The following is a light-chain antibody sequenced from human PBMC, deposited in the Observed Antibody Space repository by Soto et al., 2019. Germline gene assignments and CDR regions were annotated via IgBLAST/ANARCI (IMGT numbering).Light chain of an antibody. V-gene: IGLV2-11*01. CDR1: SSDVGGYNY. CDR2: DVS. CDR3: CSYAVCPYV. J-gene: IGLJ1*01. Sequence: QSVLTQPRSVSGSPGQSVAISCTGTSSDVGGYNYVSWYQQHPGKAPKVMIYDVSKRPSGVPDRFSGSKSGNTASLTISGLQAEDEADYSCCSYAVCPYVFVTGTNVTVL.